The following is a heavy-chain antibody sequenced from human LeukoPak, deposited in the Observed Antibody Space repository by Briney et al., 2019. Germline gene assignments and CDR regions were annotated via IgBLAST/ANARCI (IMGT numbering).Heavy chain of an antibody. CDR1: GGSISNSRYY. CDR3: ARAMSIAARLQTIFDY. J-gene: IGHJ4*02. D-gene: IGHD6-6*01. Sequence: SETLSLTCTVSGGSISNSRYYWGWIRQPPGKGLECIGTIYYSGSTYYNPSLKSRVTISVDTSKNQFSLNLTSVTAADTAVYYCARAMSIAARLQTIFDYWGQGTLVTVSS. CDR2: IYYSGST. V-gene: IGHV4-39*07.